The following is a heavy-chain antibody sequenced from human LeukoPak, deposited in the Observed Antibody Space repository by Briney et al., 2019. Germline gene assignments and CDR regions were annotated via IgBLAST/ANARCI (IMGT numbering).Heavy chain of an antibody. CDR3: ARAVFRPAAVDY. CDR1: GYTSTGYY. J-gene: IGHJ4*02. Sequence: ASVKVSCKASGYTSTGYYMHWVRQAPGQGLEWMGWINPNSGGTNYAQKFQGRVTMTRDTSISTAYMELSRLRSDDTAVYYCARAVFRPAAVDYWGQGTLVTVSS. D-gene: IGHD2-2*01. V-gene: IGHV1-2*02. CDR2: INPNSGGT.